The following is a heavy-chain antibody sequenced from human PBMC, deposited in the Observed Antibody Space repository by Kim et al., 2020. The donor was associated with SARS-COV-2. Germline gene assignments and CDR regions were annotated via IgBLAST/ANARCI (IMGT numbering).Heavy chain of an antibody. J-gene: IGHJ6*02. D-gene: IGHD1-26*01. V-gene: IGHV1-69*01. CDR3: ARDRVGATAGMDV. Sequence: YAQKFQGRVTITADESTSTAYMELSSLRSEDTAVYYCARDRVGATAGMDVWGQGTTVTVSS.